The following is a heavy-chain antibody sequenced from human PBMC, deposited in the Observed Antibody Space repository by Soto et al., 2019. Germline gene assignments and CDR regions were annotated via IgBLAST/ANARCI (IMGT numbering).Heavy chain of an antibody. V-gene: IGHV1-18*01. D-gene: IGHD3-10*01. CDR3: ARFGGFLWFGELGPSHGMDV. J-gene: IGHJ6*02. CDR1: GYTFTSYG. Sequence: QVQLVQSGAEVKKPGASVKVSCKASGYTFTSYGISWVRQAPGQGLEWMGWISAYNGNTNYAQKLQGRVTMTTDTSTSTAYMELRSLRSDDTAVYYCARFGGFLWFGELGPSHGMDVWGQGTTVTVSS. CDR2: ISAYNGNT.